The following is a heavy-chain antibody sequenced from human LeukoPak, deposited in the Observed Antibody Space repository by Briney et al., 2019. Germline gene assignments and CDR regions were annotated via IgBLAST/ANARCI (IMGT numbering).Heavy chain of an antibody. J-gene: IGHJ4*02. Sequence: GGSLRLSCAVSGFNVSSNYLNWVRQAPGKGPEWVSVIYSGGSTYYADSVKGRFTISRDNSKNTLYLQMNSLRAEDTAVYYCAKFGSSGWYAVTAMGYYFDYWGQGTLVTVSS. V-gene: IGHV3-66*01. CDR3: AKFGSSGWYAVTAMGYYFDY. CDR1: GFNVSSNY. D-gene: IGHD6-19*01. CDR2: IYSGGST.